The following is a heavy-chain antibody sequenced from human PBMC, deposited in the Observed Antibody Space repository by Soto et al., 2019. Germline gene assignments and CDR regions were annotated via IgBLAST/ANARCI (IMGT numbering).Heavy chain of an antibody. D-gene: IGHD6-13*01. CDR1: GFTFSSYA. CDR3: AREMAAPGDYYYGLDV. CDR2: ISYDGSHK. V-gene: IGHV3-30-3*01. Sequence: QVQLVESGGGVVQPGRSLRLSCAASGFTFSSYAMHWVRQAPGKGLEWVVIISYDGSHKYYADSLEGRFTISRDNSKNTLYLKINSLRAEDTAVYYCAREMAAPGDYYYGLDVWGQGTTVTVSS. J-gene: IGHJ6*02.